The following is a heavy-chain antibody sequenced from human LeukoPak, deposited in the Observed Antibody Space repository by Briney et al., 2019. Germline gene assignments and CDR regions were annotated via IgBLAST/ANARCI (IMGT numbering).Heavy chain of an antibody. CDR3: ARNPSIVVVPAARTGMDV. CDR2: IIPIFGTA. D-gene: IGHD2-2*01. Sequence: ASVKVSCKASGGTFISYAISWVRQAPGQGLEWMGGIIPIFGTANYAQKFQGRVTITADESTSTAYMELSSLRSEDTAVYYCARNPSIVVVPAARTGMDVWGQGTTVTVSS. CDR1: GGTFISYA. V-gene: IGHV1-69*13. J-gene: IGHJ6*02.